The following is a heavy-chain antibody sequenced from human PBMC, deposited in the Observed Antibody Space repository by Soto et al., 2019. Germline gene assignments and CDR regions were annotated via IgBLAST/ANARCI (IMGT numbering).Heavy chain of an antibody. CDR2: ISYDGILK. J-gene: IGHJ6*02. CDR3: AKDFKVSGGNYGRLNYYSGMDV. Sequence: SLRLSCAASGFTFSAFGMHWVRQAPGKGLEWVAIISYDGILKYYADSVKGRFTISRDTSKGALYLQMNSLRPEDTAVYYCAKDFKVSGGNYGRLNYYSGMDVWGQGTTVTVSS. D-gene: IGHD3-10*01. V-gene: IGHV3-30*18. CDR1: GFTFSAFG.